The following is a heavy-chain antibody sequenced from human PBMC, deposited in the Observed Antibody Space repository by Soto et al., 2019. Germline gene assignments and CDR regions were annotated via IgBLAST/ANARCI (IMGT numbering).Heavy chain of an antibody. CDR3: VSYDRQSGRYSLDY. J-gene: IGHJ4*02. V-gene: IGHV4-59*01. Sequence: SETLSLTCTVSGDSISYYYWSWIRQPPGKGLEWIGYVYYDGSTHYNPSLASRVTISIDTSKNQFSLKVSSVIAADTAVYYCVSYDRQSGRYSLDYWGQGTLVTVSS. D-gene: IGHD3-10*01. CDR2: VYYDGST. CDR1: GDSISYYY.